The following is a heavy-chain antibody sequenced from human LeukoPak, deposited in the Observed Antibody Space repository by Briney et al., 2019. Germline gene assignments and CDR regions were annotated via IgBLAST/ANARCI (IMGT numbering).Heavy chain of an antibody. V-gene: IGHV4-39*07. J-gene: IGHJ4*02. D-gene: IGHD4-17*01. CDR1: GGSISSSSAY. Sequence: SETLSLTCTVSGGSISSSSAYWGWIRQPPGKGLEWIGSIYYSKNTYYNPSLKSRVTISPDTSKNQYSLKLSSVTAADTAVYYCARVSITKVTTSPLDYWGQGTLVTVSS. CDR3: ARVSITKVTTSPLDY. CDR2: IYYSKNT.